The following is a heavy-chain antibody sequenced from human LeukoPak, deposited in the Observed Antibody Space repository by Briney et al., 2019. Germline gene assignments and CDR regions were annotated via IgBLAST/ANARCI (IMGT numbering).Heavy chain of an antibody. J-gene: IGHJ4*02. D-gene: IGHD1-26*01. V-gene: IGHV3-7*03. Sequence: RGGSLRLSCTASGFSFSNYWMSWVRQAPGKGLEWVASIKQDESEKYYVDSVKGRFTTSRDNAKSSLYLQMNALGGEDTAVYYCARLVGDVTTWDCWGQGTLVTVSS. CDR2: IKQDESEK. CDR1: GFSFSNYW. CDR3: ARLVGDVTTWDC.